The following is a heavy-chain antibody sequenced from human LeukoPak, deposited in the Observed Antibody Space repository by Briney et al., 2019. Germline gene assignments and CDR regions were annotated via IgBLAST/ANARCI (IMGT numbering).Heavy chain of an antibody. Sequence: ASVKVSCKASGYTFTGDYMHWVRQAPGQGLEWMGWINPNSGGTKYGQRFQGRVTMTRDTSISTAYMELSRLRSDDTAVYYCAREDRFGVIIWGQGTLVTVSS. V-gene: IGHV1-2*02. J-gene: IGHJ4*02. CDR2: INPNSGGT. D-gene: IGHD3-3*01. CDR1: GYTFTGDY. CDR3: AREDRFGVII.